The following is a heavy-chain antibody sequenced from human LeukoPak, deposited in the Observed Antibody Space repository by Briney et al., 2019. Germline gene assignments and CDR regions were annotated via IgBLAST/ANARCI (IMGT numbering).Heavy chain of an antibody. CDR2: IYPGDSDT. CDR1: GYSFRSYW. V-gene: IGHV5-51*01. D-gene: IGHD2-2*01. J-gene: IGHJ6*03. CDR3: TRHPTSISNPYYIDV. Sequence: HGESLKISCKGSGYSFRSYWIGWVRQMPGKGLEWMGTIYPGDSDTRYSPSFQGQVTISVDTSISTAYLQWNTLKASDTAMYYCTRHPTSISNPYYIDVWGRGTTVTVSS.